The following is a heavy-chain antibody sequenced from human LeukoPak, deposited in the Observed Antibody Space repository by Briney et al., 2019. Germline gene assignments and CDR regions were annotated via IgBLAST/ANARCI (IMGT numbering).Heavy chain of an antibody. CDR3: AKGDPPTYYDILTGQDY. D-gene: IGHD3-9*01. V-gene: IGHV3-23*01. Sequence: GRSLRLSCAASGFTFSSYAMSWVRQAPGKGLEWVAGISAGGGSTYYADSVKGRFTISRDNSKNMLYLQLNSLRAEDTAVYYCAKGDPPTYYDILTGQDYWGQGTLVTVSS. CDR2: ISAGGGST. J-gene: IGHJ4*02. CDR1: GFTFSSYA.